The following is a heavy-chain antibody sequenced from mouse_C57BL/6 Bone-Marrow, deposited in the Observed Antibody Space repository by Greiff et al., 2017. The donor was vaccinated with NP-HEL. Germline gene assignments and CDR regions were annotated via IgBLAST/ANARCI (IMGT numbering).Heavy chain of an antibody. CDR3: ARLYYSNFHWYFDV. D-gene: IGHD2-5*01. CDR2: INPDSSTI. J-gene: IGHJ1*03. V-gene: IGHV4-1*01. CDR1: GIDFSRYW. Sequence: EVMLVESGGGLVQPGGSLKLSCAASGIDFSRYWMSWVRRAPGKGLEWIGEINPDSSTINYAPSLKDKFIISRDNAKNTLYLQMSKVRSEDTALYYCARLYYSNFHWYFDVWGTGTTVTVSS.